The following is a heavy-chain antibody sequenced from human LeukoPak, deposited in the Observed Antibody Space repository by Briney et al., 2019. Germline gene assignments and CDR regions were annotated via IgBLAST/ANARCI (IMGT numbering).Heavy chain of an antibody. J-gene: IGHJ5*02. D-gene: IGHD2-15*01. Sequence: ASVKVPCKASGYTFTSYYMHWVRQAPGQGLEWMGIINPSGGSTSYAQKFQGRVTMTRDTSTSTVYMELSSLRSEDTAVYYCARERSARCSGGSCYSGANWFDPWGQGTLVTVSS. CDR1: GYTFTSYY. V-gene: IGHV1-46*01. CDR3: ARERSARCSGGSCYSGANWFDP. CDR2: INPSGGST.